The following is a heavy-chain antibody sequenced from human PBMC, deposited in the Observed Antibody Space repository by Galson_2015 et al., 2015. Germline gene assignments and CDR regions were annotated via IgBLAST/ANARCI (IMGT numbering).Heavy chain of an antibody. CDR2: ISGSGGST. Sequence: SLRLSCAASGFTFSSYAMSWVRQAPGKGLEWVSAISGSGGSTYYADSVKGRFTISRDNSKNTLYLQMNSLRAEDTAVYYCAKDLEVVVAANDYWGQGTLVTVSS. D-gene: IGHD2-15*01. CDR1: GFTFSSYA. J-gene: IGHJ4*02. CDR3: AKDLEVVVAANDY. V-gene: IGHV3-23*01.